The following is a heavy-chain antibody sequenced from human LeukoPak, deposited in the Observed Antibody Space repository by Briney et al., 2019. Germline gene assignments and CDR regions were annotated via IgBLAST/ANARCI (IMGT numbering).Heavy chain of an antibody. Sequence: PSETLSLTCTVSGGSISSYYWSWIRQPPGKGLEWIGYIYYSGSTNYNPSLKSRVTISVDTSKNQFSLKLTSVTAADTAVYYCARHRHSHHYDYWGQGTLVTVSS. V-gene: IGHV4-59*08. CDR2: IYYSGST. J-gene: IGHJ4*02. D-gene: IGHD5-18*01. CDR1: GGSISSYY. CDR3: ARHRHSHHYDY.